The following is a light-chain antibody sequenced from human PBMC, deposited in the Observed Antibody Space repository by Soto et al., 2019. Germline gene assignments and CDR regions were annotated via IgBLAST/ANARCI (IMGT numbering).Light chain of an antibody. V-gene: IGKV3-20*01. CDR2: EAS. CDR3: QQYGSSPPFT. J-gene: IGKJ3*01. CDR1: QTVSSS. Sequence: EIVLTQSPATLSLSPGERATLSCRASQTVSSSLAWYQQKPGQAPRLLIYEASNRATGIPARFSGSGSGADFTLTISRLEPEDFAVYYCQQYGSSPPFTFGPGTKVDIE.